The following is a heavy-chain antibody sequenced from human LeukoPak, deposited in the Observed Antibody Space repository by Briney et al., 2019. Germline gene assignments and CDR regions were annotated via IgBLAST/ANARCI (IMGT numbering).Heavy chain of an antibody. CDR3: ARDVYSSVAFDI. J-gene: IGHJ3*02. D-gene: IGHD6-25*01. CDR1: GFTVSSNC. V-gene: IGHV3-66*01. CDR2: IYSGGST. Sequence: GGSLRLSCAASGFTVSSNCMSWVRQAPGKGLEWVSVIYSGGSTYYADSVKGRFTISRDNSKNTLYLQMNSLRAEDTAVYYCARDVYSSVAFDIWGQGTMVTVSS.